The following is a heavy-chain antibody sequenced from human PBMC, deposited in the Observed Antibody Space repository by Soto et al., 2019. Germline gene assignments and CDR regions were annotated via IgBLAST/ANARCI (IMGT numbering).Heavy chain of an antibody. Sequence: SETLSLTCTVSGASISSSNYYWGWIRQPPGKGLEWIAYIYYSGRTFYNPSLKSRVTISVDTSKNQFSLKLSSVTAADTAVYYCARQGLPGTYNYSGIDVWGKGTTVTVPS. V-gene: IGHV4-39*01. CDR2: IYYSGRT. CDR3: ARQGLPGTYNYSGIDV. D-gene: IGHD1-1*01. J-gene: IGHJ6*04. CDR1: GASISSSNYY.